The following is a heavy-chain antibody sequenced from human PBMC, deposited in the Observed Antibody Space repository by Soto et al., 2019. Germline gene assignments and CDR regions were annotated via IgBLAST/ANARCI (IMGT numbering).Heavy chain of an antibody. CDR1: GYTFTGYY. V-gene: IGHV1-2*04. CDR2: INPNSGGT. Sequence: ASVKVSCKASGYTFTGYYMHWVRQAPGQGLEWMGWINPNSGGTNYAQKFQGWVTMTRDTSISTAYMELSRLRSDDTAVYYCARDRGDSGTSPSWFDPWGQGTLVTVSS. J-gene: IGHJ5*02. D-gene: IGHD4-17*01. CDR3: ARDRGDSGTSPSWFDP.